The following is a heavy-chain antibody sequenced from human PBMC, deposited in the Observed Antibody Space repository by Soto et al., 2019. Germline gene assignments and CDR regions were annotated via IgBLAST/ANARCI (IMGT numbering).Heavy chain of an antibody. CDR2: INSDGSST. CDR3: ARWDGRVVAPAIGRDF. Sequence: GWSLRLSCAASGFTFSSYWMHWVRQAPGKGLVWVSLINSDGSSTSYADSVKGRFTISRDNAKNTLYLQMNSLRAEDTAVYYFARWDGRVVAPAIGRDFWSQGT. D-gene: IGHD2-2*01. CDR1: GFTFSSYW. J-gene: IGHJ1*01. V-gene: IGHV3-74*01.